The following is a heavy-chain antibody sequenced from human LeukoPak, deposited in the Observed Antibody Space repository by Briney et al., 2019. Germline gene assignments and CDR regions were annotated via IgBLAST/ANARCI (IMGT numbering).Heavy chain of an antibody. CDR1: GYTFTGYY. CDR3: ARVLGYCSSTSCYTDFSDDY. Sequence: ASVKVSCKASGYTFTGYYMHWVRQAPGQGLEWMGWINPNSGGTNYAQKFQGRVTMTRDTSISTAYMELSRLRSDDTAVYYCARVLGYCSSTSCYTDFSDDYWGQGTLVTVSS. CDR2: INPNSGGT. V-gene: IGHV1-2*02. J-gene: IGHJ4*02. D-gene: IGHD2-2*02.